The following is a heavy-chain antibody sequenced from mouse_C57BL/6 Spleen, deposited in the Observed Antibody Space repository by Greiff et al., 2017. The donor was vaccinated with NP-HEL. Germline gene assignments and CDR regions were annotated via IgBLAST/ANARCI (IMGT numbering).Heavy chain of an antibody. CDR2: IYPSDSET. Sequence: VQLQQSGAELVRPGSSVKLSCKASGYTFTSYWMDWVKQRPGQGLEWIGNIYPSDSETHYNQKFKDKATLTVDKSSSTAYMQLSSLTSEDSAVYYCARRWLLQGYYAMDYWGQRTSVTVSS. J-gene: IGHJ4*01. CDR1: GYTFTSYW. CDR3: ARRWLLQGYYAMDY. V-gene: IGHV1-61*01. D-gene: IGHD2-3*01.